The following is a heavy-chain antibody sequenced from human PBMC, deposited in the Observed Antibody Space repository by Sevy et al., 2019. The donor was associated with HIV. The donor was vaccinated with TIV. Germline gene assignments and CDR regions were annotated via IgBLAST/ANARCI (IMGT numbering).Heavy chain of an antibody. J-gene: IGHJ4*02. CDR3: ARAPGGLTVTTRGVTDY. CDR2: ISAYNGNT. CDR1: GYTFTSYG. V-gene: IGHV1-18*01. D-gene: IGHD4-17*01. Sequence: ASVKVSCKASGYTFTSYGISWVRQAPGQGLEWMGWISAYNGNTNYAQKLQGRVTMTTDKSTSTVYMELRSLRSDDTAVYYCARAPGGLTVTTRGVTDYWGQGTLVTVSS.